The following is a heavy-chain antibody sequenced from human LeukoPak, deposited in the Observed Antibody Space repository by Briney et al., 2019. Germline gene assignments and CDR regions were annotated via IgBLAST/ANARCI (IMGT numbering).Heavy chain of an antibody. J-gene: IGHJ2*01. CDR3: ARVYYSSSYDYWYFDL. Sequence: PSETLSLTCTVSNYSFSSGYYWGWIRQPPGKGLEWIGSVYHSGITYYNRSLKSRVTVSIDKSKNQFSLRLRSVTAADTAVYYCARVYYSSSYDYWYFDLWGRGTLVTVSS. CDR2: VYHSGIT. CDR1: NYSFSSGYY. V-gene: IGHV4-38-2*02. D-gene: IGHD6-13*01.